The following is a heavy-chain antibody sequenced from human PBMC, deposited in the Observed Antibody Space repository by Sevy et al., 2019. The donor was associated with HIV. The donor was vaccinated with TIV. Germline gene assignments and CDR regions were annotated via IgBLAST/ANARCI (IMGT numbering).Heavy chain of an antibody. J-gene: IGHJ4*02. CDR1: GFNFNIYS. CDR2: LSFGCGRI. CDR3: AREGCTKPHDY. V-gene: IGHV3-23*01. Sequence: GGSLRLSCVASGFNFNIYSMSWVHQAPGKRLAWVSTLSFGCGRINHADSVQGRFTMSRDDSKKTVYLEMNSLRPEDTAVYYCAREGCTKPHDYWGQGTLVTVSS. D-gene: IGHD2-8*01.